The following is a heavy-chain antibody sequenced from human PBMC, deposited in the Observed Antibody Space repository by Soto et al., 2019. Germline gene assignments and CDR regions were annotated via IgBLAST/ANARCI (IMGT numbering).Heavy chain of an antibody. J-gene: IGHJ3*02. CDR1: GGTFSSYA. D-gene: IGHD1-26*01. V-gene: IGHV1-69*06. CDR3: ARGRIVGATTLGAFDI. CDR2: IIPIFGTA. Sequence: QVQLVQSGAEVKKPGSSVKVSCKASGGTFSSYAISWVRQAPGQGLEWMGGIIPIFGTANYAQKFQGRVTITADKSTSTAYMELSSLRSEDMAVYYCARGRIVGATTLGAFDIWGQGTMVTVSS.